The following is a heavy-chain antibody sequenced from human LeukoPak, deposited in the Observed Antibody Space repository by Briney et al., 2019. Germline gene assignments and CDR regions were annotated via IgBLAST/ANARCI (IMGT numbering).Heavy chain of an antibody. CDR3: ARDRGYSSGWGHYYYYGMDV. CDR2: IYYSGST. CDR1: GGSISSYY. D-gene: IGHD6-19*01. Sequence: SETLSLTCTVSGGSISSYYWSWIRQPPGKGLEWIGYIYYSGSTNYNPSLKSRVTISVDTSKNQFSLKLSSVTAADTAVYCCARDRGYSSGWGHYYYYGMDVWGQGTTVTVSS. V-gene: IGHV4-59*01. J-gene: IGHJ6*02.